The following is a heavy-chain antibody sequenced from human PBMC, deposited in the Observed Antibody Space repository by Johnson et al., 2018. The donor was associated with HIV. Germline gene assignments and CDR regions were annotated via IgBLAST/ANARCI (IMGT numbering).Heavy chain of an antibody. Sequence: MQLVESGGGLVQPGGSLRLSCAASGFTFSSYDMHWVRQATGKGLEWVSAIGTAGDTYYPGSVKGRFTISRENAKNSLYLQMNSLRAGDTAVYYCARANDLRAFDIWGQGTMVTVSS. CDR2: IGTAGDT. V-gene: IGHV3-13*01. CDR1: GFTFSSYD. CDR3: ARANDLRAFDI. J-gene: IGHJ3*02. D-gene: IGHD1-1*01.